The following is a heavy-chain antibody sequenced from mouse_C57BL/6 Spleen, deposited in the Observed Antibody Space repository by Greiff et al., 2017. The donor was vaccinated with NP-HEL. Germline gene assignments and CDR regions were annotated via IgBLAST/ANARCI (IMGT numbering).Heavy chain of an antibody. CDR2: INPNNGGT. Sequence: EVQLQQSGPELVKPGASVKISCKASGYTFTDYYMNWVKQSHGKSLEWIGDINPNNGGTSYNQKFKGKATLTVDKSSSTAYMELRSLTSEDSAVYYCARKKGGYPWFAYWGQGTLVTVSA. V-gene: IGHV1-26*01. CDR3: ARKKGGYPWFAY. D-gene: IGHD2-2*01. CDR1: GYTFTDYY. J-gene: IGHJ3*01.